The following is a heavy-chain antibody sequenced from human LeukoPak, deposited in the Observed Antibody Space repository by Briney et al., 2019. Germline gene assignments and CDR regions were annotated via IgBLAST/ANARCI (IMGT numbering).Heavy chain of an antibody. D-gene: IGHD1-26*01. CDR2: ISYSGST. J-gene: IGHJ4*02. V-gene: IGHV4-39*07. CDR3: ARSPSGSYPD. CDR1: GASISSTNNY. Sequence: PSETLSLTCTVSGASISSTNNYWAWIRQPPGKGLEWIGSISYSGSTSYNLSLKRRVTMSIDTSKNHFSLRLTSMTAADTATYYCARSPSGSYPDWGQGTLVTVSS.